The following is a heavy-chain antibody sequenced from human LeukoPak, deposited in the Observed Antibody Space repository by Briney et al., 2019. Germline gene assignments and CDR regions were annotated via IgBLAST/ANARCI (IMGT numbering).Heavy chain of an antibody. CDR2: INPSGGST. J-gene: IGHJ4*02. CDR1: GYTFTSYY. V-gene: IGHV1-46*01. Sequence: ASVKVSCKASGYTFTSYYMHWVRQAPGQGLEWMGIINPSGGSTSYAQKFQGRVTMTRDTSISTAYMELSRLRSDDTAVYYCASPSYDSSGYYYFDYWGQGTLVTISS. D-gene: IGHD3-22*01. CDR3: ASPSYDSSGYYYFDY.